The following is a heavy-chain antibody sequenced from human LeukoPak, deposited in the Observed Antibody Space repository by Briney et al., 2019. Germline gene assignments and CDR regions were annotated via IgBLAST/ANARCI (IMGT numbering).Heavy chain of an antibody. Sequence: SETLSLTCTVSGGSISSYYWSWIRQPPGKGLEWIGYIYYSGSTNYNPSLKSRVTISVDTSKNQFSLKLSSVTAADTAVYHCAREGSVARPFDYWGQGTLVAVSS. D-gene: IGHD6-6*01. J-gene: IGHJ4*02. CDR3: AREGSVARPFDY. CDR2: IYYSGST. V-gene: IGHV4-59*01. CDR1: GGSISSYY.